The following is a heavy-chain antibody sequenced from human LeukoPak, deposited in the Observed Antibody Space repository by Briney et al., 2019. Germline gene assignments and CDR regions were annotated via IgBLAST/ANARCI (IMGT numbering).Heavy chain of an antibody. J-gene: IGHJ4*02. D-gene: IGHD5-24*01. CDR3: TKSRDGYNGGSVDY. CDR2: IRSKTYGGTT. Sequence: GRSLRLSCTASGFTFGDYPMSWVRQAPGKGYEWVGFIRSKTYGGTTEYAASVKGRFTISRDDSKSIAYLQMNSLKNEDTAVYYCTKSRDGYNGGSVDYWGQGTLVTVSS. V-gene: IGHV3-49*04. CDR1: GFTFGDYP.